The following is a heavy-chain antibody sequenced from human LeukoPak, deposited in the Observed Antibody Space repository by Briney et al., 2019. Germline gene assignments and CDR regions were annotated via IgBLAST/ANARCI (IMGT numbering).Heavy chain of an antibody. D-gene: IGHD5-12*01. CDR3: AKDISHGYGPLDY. CDR1: GFTFDDYA. V-gene: IGHV3-9*01. Sequence: GGSLRLSCVTSGFTFDDYAMHWVRQAPGKGLEWVSGISWSSGSIHYADSVKGRFTISRDSAKKSLYLQMNSLRPEDTALYYCAKDISHGYGPLDYWGQGTLVTVSS. CDR2: ISWSSGSI. J-gene: IGHJ4*02.